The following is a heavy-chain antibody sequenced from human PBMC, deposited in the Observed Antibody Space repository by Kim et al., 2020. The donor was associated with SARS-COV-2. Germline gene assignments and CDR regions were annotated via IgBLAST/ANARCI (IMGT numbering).Heavy chain of an antibody. V-gene: IGHV4-34*01. CDR2: INHSGST. Sequence: SETLSLTCAVYGGSFSGYYWSWIRQPPGKGLEWIGEINHSGSTNYNPSLKSRVTISVDTSKNQFSLKLSSVTAADTAVYYCARGRRGSSANNSWGQGTLV. CDR3: ARGRRGSSANNS. J-gene: IGHJ4*02. CDR1: GGSFSGYY. D-gene: IGHD6-25*01.